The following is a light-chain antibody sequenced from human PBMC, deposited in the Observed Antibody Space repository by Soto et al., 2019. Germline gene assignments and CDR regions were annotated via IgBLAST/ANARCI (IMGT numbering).Light chain of an antibody. V-gene: IGKV3-20*01. CDR1: RSVSSSF. CDR2: GAS. CDR3: QQYGSSPPLT. J-gene: IGKJ4*01. Sequence: IVLTQSPGTLSLSPGGRATLSCRASRSVSSSFLAWHQQKPGQAPRLLIYGASSRATDIPDRFSGSGSGTDFTLTISRLEPEDFAVYYCQQYGSSPPLTFGGGTKVEIK.